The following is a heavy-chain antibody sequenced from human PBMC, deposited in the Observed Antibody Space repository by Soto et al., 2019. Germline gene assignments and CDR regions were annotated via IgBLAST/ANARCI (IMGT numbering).Heavy chain of an antibody. J-gene: IGHJ4*02. D-gene: IGHD3-3*01. V-gene: IGHV3-49*03. CDR1: GFTFGDYA. CDR3: TRDSPFWSGYYSGY. CDR2: IRSKAYGGTT. Sequence: GGPLRLSFTASGFTFGDYAMSWFRQAPGKGLEWVGFIRSKAYGGTTEYAASVKGRFTISRDDSKSIAYLQMNSLKTEDTAVYYCTRDSPFWSGYYSGYWGQGTLVTVSS.